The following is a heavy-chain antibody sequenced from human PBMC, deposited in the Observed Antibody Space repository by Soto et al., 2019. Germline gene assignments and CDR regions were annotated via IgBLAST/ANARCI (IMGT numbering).Heavy chain of an antibody. V-gene: IGHV1-69*12. CDR1: GGTFTSYA. CDR2: IIPISGRT. J-gene: IGHJ5*02. Sequence: QVQLVQSGAEVKKPGSSVKVSCKASGGTFTSYALSWVRQAPGQGLEWMGGIIPISGRTNYAQRFQGRVSITADESTTTAYMELASLRSDDTAVYYCALDTSGGDVLFDPWGQGSLVTVSS. CDR3: ALDTSGGDVLFDP. D-gene: IGHD3-22*01.